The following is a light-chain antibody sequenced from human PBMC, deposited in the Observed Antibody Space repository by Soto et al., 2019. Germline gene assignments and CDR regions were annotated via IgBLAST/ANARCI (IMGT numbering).Light chain of an antibody. CDR2: WAS. Sequence: DIVMTQSPDSLAVSLGERATINCKSSQSVLYSSNNKNYLAWYQQKPGQPPKLLIYWASTRESGVPDRFSGSGSGTDFTLTISRLEPEDFAVYYCQGYDNSVYTFGQGTKLEIK. CDR1: QSVLYSSNNKNY. J-gene: IGKJ2*01. CDR3: QGYDNSVYT. V-gene: IGKV4-1*01.